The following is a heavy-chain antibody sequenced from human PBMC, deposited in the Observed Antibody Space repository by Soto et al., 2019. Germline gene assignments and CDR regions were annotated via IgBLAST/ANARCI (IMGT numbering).Heavy chain of an antibody. J-gene: IGHJ5*02. V-gene: IGHV1-2*02. CDR2: INPNSGGT. CDR1: GYTFTGYY. CDR3: ARGGYLSTIFGVVHGP. Sequence: ASVKVSCKASGYTFTGYYMHWVRQAPGQGLEWMGWINPNSGGTNYAQKFQGRVTMTRDTSISTAYMELSRLRSDDTAVYYCARGGYLSTIFGVVHGPWGQGTRLTVSS. D-gene: IGHD3-3*01.